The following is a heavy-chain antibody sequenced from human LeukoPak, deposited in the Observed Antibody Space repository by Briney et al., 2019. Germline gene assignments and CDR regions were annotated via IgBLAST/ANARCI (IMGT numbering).Heavy chain of an antibody. CDR3: ARASIAAPTWVYYFDY. J-gene: IGHJ4*02. CDR1: GGSISSYY. V-gene: IGHV4-59*12. CDR2: IYYSGST. Sequence: SETLSLTCTVSGGSISSYYWSWIRQPPGKGLEWIGYIYYSGSTNYNPSLKSRVTISVDTSKNQFSLKLSSVTAADTAVYYCARASIAAPTWVYYFDYWGQGTLVTVSS. D-gene: IGHD6-6*01.